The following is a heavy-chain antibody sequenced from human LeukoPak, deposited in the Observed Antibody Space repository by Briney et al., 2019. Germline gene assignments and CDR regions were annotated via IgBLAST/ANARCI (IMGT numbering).Heavy chain of an antibody. J-gene: IGHJ4*02. D-gene: IGHD2-21*02. CDR1: GGSISSSNW. V-gene: IGHV4-4*02. CDR3: ARENRVVVVTAIINYFDY. Sequence: PSETLSLTCAVSGGSISSSNWWSWVRRPPGKGLEWIGEIYHSGSTNYNPSLKSRVTISVDKSKNQFSLKLSSVTAADTAVYYCARENRVVVVTAIINYFDYWGQGTLVTVSS. CDR2: IYHSGST.